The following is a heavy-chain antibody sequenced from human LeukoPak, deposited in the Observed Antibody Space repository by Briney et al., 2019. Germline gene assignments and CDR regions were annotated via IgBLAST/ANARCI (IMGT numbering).Heavy chain of an antibody. Sequence: GASVKVSCKASGYTFTSYYMHWVRQAPGQGLEWMGIINPSGGSTSYAQKFQGRVTMTRDTSTSTVYMELSSLRSEDTAVYYCASYSYDSSGYYYFDYWGQGTLVTVSS. CDR2: INPSGGST. V-gene: IGHV1-46*01. D-gene: IGHD3-22*01. CDR3: ASYSYDSSGYYYFDY. J-gene: IGHJ4*02. CDR1: GYTFTSYY.